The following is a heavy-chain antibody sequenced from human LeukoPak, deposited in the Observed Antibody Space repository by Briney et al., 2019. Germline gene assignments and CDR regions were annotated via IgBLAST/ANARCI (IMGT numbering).Heavy chain of an antibody. V-gene: IGHV4-34*01. CDR1: GGSFSGYY. Sequence: SETLSLTRAVYGGSFSGYYWSWIRQPPGKGLEWIGEINHSGSTNYNPSLKSRVTISVDTSKNQFSLKLSSVTAADTAVYYCARDFLTYGGWYANAYYYGMDVWGQGTTVTVSS. D-gene: IGHD6-19*01. J-gene: IGHJ6*02. CDR3: ARDFLTYGGWYANAYYYGMDV. CDR2: INHSGST.